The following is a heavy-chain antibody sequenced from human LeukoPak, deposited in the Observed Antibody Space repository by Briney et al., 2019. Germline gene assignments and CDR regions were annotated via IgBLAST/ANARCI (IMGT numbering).Heavy chain of an antibody. D-gene: IGHD3-22*01. V-gene: IGHV3-7*01. CDR3: ARDLNHDSSG. CDR2: IETDGSEK. J-gene: IGHJ4*02. CDR1: GFSFTNTW. Sequence: GGSLRLSCAASGFSFTNTWMTWVRPAPGKGLGCVANIETDGSEKYYVDSVRGRFTISRDNAKNSLYLQMNSLRVEDTAIYYCARDLNHDSSGRGQGTLVTVSS.